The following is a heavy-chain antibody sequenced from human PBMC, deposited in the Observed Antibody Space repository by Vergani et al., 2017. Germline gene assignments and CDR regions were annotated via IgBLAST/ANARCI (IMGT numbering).Heavy chain of an antibody. J-gene: IGHJ6*02. Sequence: QLQLQESGPGLVKPSETLSLTCTVSGGSISSSSYYWGWIRQPPGKGLEWIGSIYYSGSTYYNPSLKSQVTISVDTSKNQFSLKLSSVTAADTAVYYCARQQYXSSTSCSTDYYYYDGMDVWGQGTTVTVSS. CDR1: GGSISSSSYY. V-gene: IGHV4-39*01. D-gene: IGHD2-2*01. CDR3: ARQQYXSSTSCSTDYYYYDGMDV. CDR2: IYYSGST.